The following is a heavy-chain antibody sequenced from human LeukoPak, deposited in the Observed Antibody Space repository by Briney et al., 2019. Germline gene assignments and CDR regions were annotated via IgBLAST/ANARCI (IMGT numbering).Heavy chain of an antibody. CDR2: ISSSSSYI. J-gene: IGHJ3*02. D-gene: IGHD3-22*01. Sequence: GGSLRLSCAASGFTFSSYSMNWVRQAPWRGLEWVSSISSSSSYIYYADSVKGRFTISRDNAKNSLYLQMNSLRAEDTAVYYCARDYYDSSGYSHGAFDIWGQGTMVTVSS. V-gene: IGHV3-21*01. CDR1: GFTFSSYS. CDR3: ARDYYDSSGYSHGAFDI.